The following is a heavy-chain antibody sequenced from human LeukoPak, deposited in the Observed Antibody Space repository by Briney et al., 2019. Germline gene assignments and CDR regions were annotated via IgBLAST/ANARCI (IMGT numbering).Heavy chain of an antibody. D-gene: IGHD2-21*02. J-gene: IGHJ4*02. V-gene: IGHV3-53*01. Sequence: GGSLRLSCAASGFTVSSNYMSWVRQAPGKGLEWVSVIYSGGSTYYADSVKGRFTISRDNSKNTPYLQMNSLRAEDTAVYYCARVFIYCGGDCYSWTDSWYFDYWGQGTLVTVSS. CDR1: GFTVSSNY. CDR2: IYSGGST. CDR3: ARVFIYCGGDCYSWTDSWYFDY.